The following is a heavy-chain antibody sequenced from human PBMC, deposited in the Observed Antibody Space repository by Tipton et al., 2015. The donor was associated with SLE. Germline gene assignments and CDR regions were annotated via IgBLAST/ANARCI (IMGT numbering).Heavy chain of an antibody. CDR2: IYSGGST. V-gene: IGHV3-66*01. Sequence: GSLRLSCAASGFTVSSNYMSWVRQAPGKGLEWVSVIYSGGSTYYADSVKGRFTISRDNSKNTLYLQMNSLRAEDTAVYYCASIGRVAARPPGGMDVWGQGTTVTVSS. CDR3: ASIGRVAARPPGGMDV. D-gene: IGHD6-6*01. J-gene: IGHJ6*02. CDR1: GFTVSSNY.